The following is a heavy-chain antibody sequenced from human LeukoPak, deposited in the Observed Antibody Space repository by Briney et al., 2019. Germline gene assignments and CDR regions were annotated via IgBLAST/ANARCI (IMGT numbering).Heavy chain of an antibody. V-gene: IGHV1-69*05. CDR1: GGTFSSYA. D-gene: IGHD2-2*02. CDR3: ARLQARDPTAPGVPAAIPLTTVTTLSYLDY. CDR2: IIPIFGTA. J-gene: IGHJ4*02. Sequence: ASVKVSCKASGGTFSSYAISWVRQAPGQGLEWMGGIIPIFGTANYAQKFQGRVTITTDESTSTAYMELSSLRSEDTAMYYCARLQARDPTAPGVPAAIPLTTVTTLSYLDYWGQGTLVTVSS.